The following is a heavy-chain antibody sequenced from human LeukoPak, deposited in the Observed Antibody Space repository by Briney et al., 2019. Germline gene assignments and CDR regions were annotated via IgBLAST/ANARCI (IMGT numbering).Heavy chain of an antibody. CDR3: ARQSRITIFGVDYYMDV. CDR2: IYPGDSDT. J-gene: IGHJ6*03. V-gene: IGHV5-51*01. Sequence: GESLKISCKGSGYSFTSYWIGWVRQMPGKGLEWMVIIYPGDSDTRYSPSFQGQVTISADKSISTAYLQWSSLKASDTAMYYCARQSRITIFGVDYYMDVWGKGTTVTVSS. D-gene: IGHD3-3*01. CDR1: GYSFTSYW.